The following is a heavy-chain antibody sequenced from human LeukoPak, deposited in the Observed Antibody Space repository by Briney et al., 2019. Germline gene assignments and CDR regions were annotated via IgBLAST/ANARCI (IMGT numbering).Heavy chain of an antibody. CDR1: GFTFSSYV. J-gene: IGHJ5*02. CDR3: AKDHAGRYLGVGAEYNWFDP. CDR2: ISYDGSNK. V-gene: IGHV3-30-3*01. Sequence: GGSLRLSCTVSGFTFSSYVMHWVRQAPGKGLEWVAVISYDGSNKYNVESVKGRFTISRDNSKNTLFLQMNSLRTEDTAVYYCAKDHAGRYLGVGAEYNWFDPWGQGTLVTVSS. D-gene: IGHD1-26*01.